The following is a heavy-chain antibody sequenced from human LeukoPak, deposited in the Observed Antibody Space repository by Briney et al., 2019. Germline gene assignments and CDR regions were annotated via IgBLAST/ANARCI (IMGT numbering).Heavy chain of an antibody. CDR1: GFTFSTYA. J-gene: IGHJ4*02. Sequence: GGSLRLSCAASGFTFSTYAMIWVRQARGKGLEWVSVIGGSGSYTYYADSVKGRFTISRDNSKDTLYLQMNSLRAEDTAVYYCARDWYDYWGQGTLVTVSS. V-gene: IGHV3-23*01. D-gene: IGHD6-13*01. CDR3: ARDWYDY. CDR2: IGGSGSYT.